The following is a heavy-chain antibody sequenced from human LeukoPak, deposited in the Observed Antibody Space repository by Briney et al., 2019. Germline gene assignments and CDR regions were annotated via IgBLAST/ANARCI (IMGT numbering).Heavy chain of an antibody. CDR1: GFPFSSYA. CDR2: ISDSGGST. CDR3: VRGYSFGPYGMDV. V-gene: IGHV3-64D*09. J-gene: IGHJ6*02. D-gene: IGHD2-15*01. Sequence: GGSLRLSCSASGFPFSSYAMHWVRQAPGKGLEYVSAISDSGGSTYYEDSVKGRFTISRDNSKNTLYLQMSSLRAEDTAVYFCVRGYSFGPYGMDVWGQGTTVTVSS.